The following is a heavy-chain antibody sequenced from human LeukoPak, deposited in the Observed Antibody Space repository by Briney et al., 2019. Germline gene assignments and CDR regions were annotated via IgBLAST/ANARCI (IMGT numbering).Heavy chain of an antibody. CDR3: ARDQEYSSSSWDWFDP. CDR2: IGISSNKI. J-gene: IGHJ5*02. D-gene: IGHD6-6*01. CDR1: GFTLRSYT. V-gene: IGHV3-21*01. Sequence: PGGSLRLSCAASGFTLRSYTMNWVRQAPGKGLEWVSSIGISSNKIYYADSVKGRFIISRDNAKNSLYLQMNSLRAEDTAVYYCARDQEYSSSSWDWFDPWGQGTLVTVSS.